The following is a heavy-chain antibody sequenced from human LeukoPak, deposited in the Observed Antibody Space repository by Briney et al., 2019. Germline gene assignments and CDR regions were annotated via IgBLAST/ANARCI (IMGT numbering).Heavy chain of an antibody. D-gene: IGHD6-19*01. CDR1: GFTFSSYA. J-gene: IGHJ4*02. CDR2: ISGSGGST. Sequence: GGSLGLSCAASGFTFSSYAMSWVRQAPGKGLEWVSAISGSGGSTYYADSVKGRFTISRDNSKNTLYLQMNSLRAEDTAVYYCAKGQWLVTVFDYWGQGTLVTVSS. V-gene: IGHV3-23*01. CDR3: AKGQWLVTVFDY.